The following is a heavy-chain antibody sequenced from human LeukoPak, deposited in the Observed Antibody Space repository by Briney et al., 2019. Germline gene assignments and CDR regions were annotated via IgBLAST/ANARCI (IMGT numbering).Heavy chain of an antibody. CDR3: ARVYYSNSYDYWYFDL. CDR2: INHSGST. CDR1: GGSFSGYY. V-gene: IGHV4-34*01. Sequence: PSETLSLTCAVYGGSFSGYYWSWIRQPPGKGLEWIGEINHSGSTNYNPSLKSRVTISVDTSKNQFSLKLSSVTAADTAVYYCARVYYSNSYDYWYFDLWGRGTLVTVSS. D-gene: IGHD6-13*01. J-gene: IGHJ2*01.